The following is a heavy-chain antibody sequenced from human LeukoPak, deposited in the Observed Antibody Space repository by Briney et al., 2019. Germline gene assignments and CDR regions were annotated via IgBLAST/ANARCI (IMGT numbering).Heavy chain of an antibody. V-gene: IGHV1-18*01. CDR3: ARSERDSSSWYGGYYFDY. CDR2: ISAYNGNT. D-gene: IGHD6-13*01. J-gene: IGHJ4*02. CDR1: GYTFTSYA. Sequence: ASVKVSCKASGYTFTSYAMNWVRQAPGQGLEWMGWISAYNGNTNYAQKLQGRVTMTTDTSTSTAYMELRSLRSDDAAVYYCARSERDSSSWYGGYYFDYWGQGTLVTVSS.